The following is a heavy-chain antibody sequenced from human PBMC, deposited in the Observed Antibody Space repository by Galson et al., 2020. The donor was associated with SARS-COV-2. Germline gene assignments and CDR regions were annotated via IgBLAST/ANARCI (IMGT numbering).Heavy chain of an antibody. Sequence: GESLKISCAASGFTFSSSAMTWVRQAPGKGLEWVSGISASGGNTYYADSVKGRFTISRDNSQNMLYLQMNSLRAEDTAIYYCAKEHTAMVTADYWGQGTLVTVSS. V-gene: IGHV3-23*01. D-gene: IGHD5-18*01. J-gene: IGHJ4*02. CDR3: AKEHTAMVTADY. CDR1: GFTFSSSA. CDR2: ISASGGNT.